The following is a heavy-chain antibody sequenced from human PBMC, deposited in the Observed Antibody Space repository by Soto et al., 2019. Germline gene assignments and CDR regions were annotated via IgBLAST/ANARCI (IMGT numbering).Heavy chain of an antibody. V-gene: IGHV1-3*01. J-gene: IGHJ4*02. CDR3: ARGLTIFGVVIGY. CDR1: GYTFTGYV. Sequence: SVKVSCKTSGYTFTGYVVDWVRQAPGQGLEWMGWINAGNGNTKYSEKFQGRVTITRDTSASTAYMELNSLRSEDTAVYYCARGLTIFGVVIGYWGQGTLVTVSS. CDR2: INAGNGNT. D-gene: IGHD3-3*01.